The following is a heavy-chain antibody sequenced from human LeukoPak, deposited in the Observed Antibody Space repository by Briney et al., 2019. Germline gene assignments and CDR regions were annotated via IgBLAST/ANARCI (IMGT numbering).Heavy chain of an antibody. D-gene: IGHD3-16*01. Sequence: HPGRSLRLSCAASGFTFSSYGMHWVRQAPGKGLEWVSGILDSGYSTYYANSVKGRFTISRDNSNNTLYLQMNSLRAEDTAVYYCAKLGGHPLHNYYVGVWGKGTTVAVSS. V-gene: IGHV3-23*01. CDR3: AKLGGHPLHNYYVGV. CDR1: GFTFSSYG. J-gene: IGHJ6*03. CDR2: ILDSGYST.